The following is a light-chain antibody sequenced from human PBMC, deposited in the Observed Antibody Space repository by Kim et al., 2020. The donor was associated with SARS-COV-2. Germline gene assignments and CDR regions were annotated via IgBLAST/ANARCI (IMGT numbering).Light chain of an antibody. Sequence: GDRVTITCRASQSISSYLNWYQQKPGKAPKLLIYAASSLQSGVPSRFSGSGSGTDFTLTISSLQPEDFATYYCQQSYSTPQLTFGGGTKVDIK. V-gene: IGKV1-39*01. CDR2: AAS. CDR3: QQSYSTPQLT. J-gene: IGKJ4*01. CDR1: QSISSY.